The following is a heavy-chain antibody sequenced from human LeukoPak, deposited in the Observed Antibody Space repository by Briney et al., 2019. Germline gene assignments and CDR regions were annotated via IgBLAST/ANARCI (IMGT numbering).Heavy chain of an antibody. CDR3: ARDRSILGYDSSGYYYDY. Sequence: SETLSLTCAVYGGSFSGYYWSWIRQPPGKGLEWIGEINHSGSTNYNPSLKSRVTISVDTSKNQFSLKLSSVTAADTAVYYCARDRSILGYDSSGYYYDYWGQGTLVTVSS. J-gene: IGHJ4*02. CDR1: GGSFSGYY. V-gene: IGHV4-34*01. CDR2: INHSGST. D-gene: IGHD3-22*01.